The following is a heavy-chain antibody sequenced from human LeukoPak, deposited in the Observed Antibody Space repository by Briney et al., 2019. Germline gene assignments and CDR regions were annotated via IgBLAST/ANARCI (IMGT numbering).Heavy chain of an antibody. J-gene: IGHJ4*02. CDR2: ISSSGSTI. CDR1: GFTFSSYE. D-gene: IGHD3-9*01. V-gene: IGHV3-48*03. Sequence: PGGSLRLSCAASGFTFSSYEMNWVRQAPGKGLEWVSYISSSGSTIYYADSVKGRFTISRDNAKNSLYLQMNSLRAEDTAVYYCARDYDILTGYLNPALDYWGQGTLVTVSS. CDR3: ARDYDILTGYLNPALDY.